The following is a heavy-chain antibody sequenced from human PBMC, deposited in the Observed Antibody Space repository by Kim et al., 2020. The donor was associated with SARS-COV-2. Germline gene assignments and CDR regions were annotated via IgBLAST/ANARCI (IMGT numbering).Heavy chain of an antibody. Sequence: WYNDYAVSVKSRITITPDTSKNQFSLQLNSVTPEDTAVYYCAGGVSGIPAWGQGTLVTVSS. V-gene: IGHV6-1*01. CDR2: WYN. CDR3: AGGVSGIPA. D-gene: IGHD2-8*01. J-gene: IGHJ5*02.